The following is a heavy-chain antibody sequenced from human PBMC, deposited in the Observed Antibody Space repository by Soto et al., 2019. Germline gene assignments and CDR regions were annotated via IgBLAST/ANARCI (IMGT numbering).Heavy chain of an antibody. J-gene: IGHJ5*02. CDR2: INHSGST. Sequence: SETLSLTCAVYGGSFSGYYWSWIRQPPGKGLEWIGEINHSGSTNYNPSLKSRVTISVDTSKNQFSLKLSSVTAADTAVYYCARRPLNGNWFDPWGQGTLVTVSS. V-gene: IGHV4-34*01. CDR1: GGSFSGYY. CDR3: ARRPLNGNWFDP.